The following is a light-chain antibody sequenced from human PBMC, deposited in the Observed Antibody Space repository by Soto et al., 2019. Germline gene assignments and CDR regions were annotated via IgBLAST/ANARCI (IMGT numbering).Light chain of an antibody. CDR1: QGINNY. Sequence: DIQLTQSPSFLSASVGDRVTITCRASQGINNYLAWYQQKPGKAPKLLIYAASTLQSGVPSRFSGSGSGAEVTHTISSLQPEDFATYYCQQLNSYPRTFGQGTKVEIK. J-gene: IGKJ1*01. V-gene: IGKV1-9*01. CDR2: AAS. CDR3: QQLNSYPRT.